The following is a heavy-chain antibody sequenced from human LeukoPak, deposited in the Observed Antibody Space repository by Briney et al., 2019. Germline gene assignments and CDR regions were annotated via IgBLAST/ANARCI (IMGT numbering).Heavy chain of an antibody. D-gene: IGHD1-1*01. CDR1: GFTFSKAC. J-gene: IGHJ6*03. V-gene: IGHV3-15*01. Sequence: GGSLRLSCVASGFTFSKACVSWGRQALGKGLEWVGRIKSKTDGGTTDYAASVKGRFTISRDDSKNTLYLQMNSLKTKDTAVYYCTTDWKNYYYYMDVWGKGTKVTVSS. CDR2: IKSKTDGGTT. CDR3: TTDWKNYYYYMDV.